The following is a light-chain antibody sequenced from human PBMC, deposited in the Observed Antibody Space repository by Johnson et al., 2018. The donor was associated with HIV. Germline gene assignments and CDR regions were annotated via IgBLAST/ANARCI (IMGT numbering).Light chain of an antibody. CDR3: GQWDSSLSAYV. V-gene: IGLV1-51*01. Sequence: QSILTQPPSVSAAPGQKVTISCSGSSSNIGNNYVSWYQQLPGTAPKLLIYDNNKRPSGIPDRFSGSKSGTSATLGITGLQTGDAAEYNCGQWDSSLSAYVLGTGTKVTVL. CDR2: DNN. J-gene: IGLJ1*01. CDR1: SSNIGNNY.